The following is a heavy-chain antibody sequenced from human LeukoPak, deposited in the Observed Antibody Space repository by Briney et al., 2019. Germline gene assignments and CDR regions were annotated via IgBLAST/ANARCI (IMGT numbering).Heavy chain of an antibody. CDR3: ARGGIVGALDY. Sequence: ASVKVSCKASGYTFTGYYMHWVRQAPGQGLEWMGWINPNSGNTGYAQKFQGRVTMTRNTSISTAYMELSSLRSEDTAVYYCARGGIVGALDYWGQGTLVTVSS. D-gene: IGHD1-26*01. V-gene: IGHV1-8*02. CDR2: INPNSGNT. CDR1: GYTFTGYY. J-gene: IGHJ4*02.